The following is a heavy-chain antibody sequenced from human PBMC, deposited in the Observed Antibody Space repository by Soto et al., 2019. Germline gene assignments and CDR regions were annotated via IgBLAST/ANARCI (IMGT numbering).Heavy chain of an antibody. V-gene: IGHV3-23*01. CDR1: GFTFSSYA. D-gene: IGHD1-1*01. CDR3: AKRYNWNDVFDY. J-gene: IGHJ4*02. CDR2: ISGSGGST. Sequence: EVQLLESGGGLVQPGGSLRLSCAASGFTFSSYAMSWVRQAPGKGLEWVSAISGSGGSTYYADSVKGRFTISRDNSKNTLYMQMNSLRAEDTAVYYCAKRYNWNDVFDYWGQGTLVTVSS.